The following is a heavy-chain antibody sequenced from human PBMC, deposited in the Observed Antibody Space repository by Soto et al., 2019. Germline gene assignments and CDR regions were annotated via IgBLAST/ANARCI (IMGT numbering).Heavy chain of an antibody. Sequence: QVQLQQWGAGLLKPSETLSLTCAVYGGSFSGYYWSWIRQTPGKGLEWIGEINHSGSTNYNPSLKSRVTISVDTSKNQFSLRVRSVTAADTAVYYCARPMVRGVIRAFDIWGQGTMVTVSS. CDR2: INHSGST. CDR3: ARPMVRGVIRAFDI. CDR1: GGSFSGYY. V-gene: IGHV4-34*01. D-gene: IGHD3-10*01. J-gene: IGHJ3*02.